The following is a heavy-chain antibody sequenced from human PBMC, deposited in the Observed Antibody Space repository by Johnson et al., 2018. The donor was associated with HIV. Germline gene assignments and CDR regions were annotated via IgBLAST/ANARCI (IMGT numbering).Heavy chain of an antibody. Sequence: VQLVESGGGVVQPGRSLRLSCAASGFTVSSNYMSWVRQAPGKGLEWVSAISGSGGSTYYADSVKGRFTISRDNSKNTLYLQMNSLRAEDTAVYYCAKGRGSPPGAFDIWGQGTMVTVSS. V-gene: IGHV3-23*04. D-gene: IGHD1-26*01. J-gene: IGHJ3*02. CDR2: ISGSGGST. CDR3: AKGRGSPPGAFDI. CDR1: GFTVSSNY.